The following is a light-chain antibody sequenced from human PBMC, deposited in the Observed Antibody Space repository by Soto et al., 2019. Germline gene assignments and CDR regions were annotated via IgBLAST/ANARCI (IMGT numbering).Light chain of an antibody. CDR1: QSVLYDSNDKNY. CDR3: QQYYSTPLT. J-gene: IGKJ4*01. V-gene: IGKV4-1*01. CDR2: WAS. Sequence: DIVMTQSPESLAVSLGERATINCKSSQSVLYDSNDKNYLAWYQQKPGQPPKLIMYWASARESGVPDRFSGSGSGTHFTLSISSVLPEDVVVYYCQQYYSTPLTFCGGTKVEIK.